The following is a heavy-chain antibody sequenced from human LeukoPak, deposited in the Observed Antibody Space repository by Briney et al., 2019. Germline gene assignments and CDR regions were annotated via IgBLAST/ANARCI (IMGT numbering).Heavy chain of an antibody. CDR1: GDSFSSNSAA. CDR2: TYYRSKWYN. V-gene: IGHV6-1*01. Sequence: SQTLSLTCAISGDSFSSNSAAWNWIRQSPSRGLEWLGRTYYRSKWYNDYAVSVKSRITINPDTSKNQFSLQLNSVTPEDTAVYYCAREKRLLWFGELQYYFDYWGQGTLVTVSS. CDR3: AREKRLLWFGELQYYFDY. D-gene: IGHD3-10*01. J-gene: IGHJ4*02.